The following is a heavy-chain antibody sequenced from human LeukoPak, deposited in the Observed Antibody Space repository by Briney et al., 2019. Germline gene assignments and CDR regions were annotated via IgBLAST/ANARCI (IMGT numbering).Heavy chain of an antibody. V-gene: IGHV3-23*01. J-gene: IGHJ4*02. CDR3: AKAPRIYCSGGSCYSDY. CDR1: GFTFSSYA. Sequence: PGGSLRLSCAASGFTFSSYAMSWVRQAPGKGLEWVSAISGSGGSTYYADSVKGRCTISRDNSKNTLYLQMNSLRAEDTAVYYCAKAPRIYCSGGSCYSDYWGQGTLVTVSS. D-gene: IGHD2-15*01. CDR2: ISGSGGST.